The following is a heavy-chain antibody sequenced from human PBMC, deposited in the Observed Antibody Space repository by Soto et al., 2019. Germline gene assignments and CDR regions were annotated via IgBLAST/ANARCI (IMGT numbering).Heavy chain of an antibody. J-gene: IGHJ4*02. CDR3: ARAGAYYYDSTGLYYFDY. D-gene: IGHD3-22*01. V-gene: IGHV4-59*12. Sequence: SETLSVTWTVSGGSISNYYWSWIRQTPGKGLEWIGYIYYSGNTFYNPSLQSRVSISLDTSKNQFSLKLSSVTAADTAVYYCARAGAYYYDSTGLYYFDYWGQGTLVTVSS. CDR1: GGSISNYY. CDR2: IYYSGNT.